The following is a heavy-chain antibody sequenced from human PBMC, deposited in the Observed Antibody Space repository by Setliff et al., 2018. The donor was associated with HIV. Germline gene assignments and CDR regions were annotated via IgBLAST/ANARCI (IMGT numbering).Heavy chain of an antibody. D-gene: IGHD3-10*01. Sequence: TGESLKISCAASGFTFRSYWMYWVRQPPGKGLVWVSRINIDGGSTNYADSVKGRFTISRDNAKNSLYLQMNSLRAEDTAVYYCARDPRGSMVRGLINYFDPWGQGTLVTVS. CDR3: ARDPRGSMVRGLINYFDP. V-gene: IGHV3-74*01. CDR1: GFTFRSYW. J-gene: IGHJ5*02. CDR2: INIDGGST.